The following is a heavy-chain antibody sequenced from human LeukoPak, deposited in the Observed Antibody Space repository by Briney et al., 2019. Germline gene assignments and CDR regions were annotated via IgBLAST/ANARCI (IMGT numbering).Heavy chain of an antibody. CDR3: AKGTRFDP. CDR1: GGSISSGGYY. CDR2: IYTSGST. D-gene: IGHD1-7*01. J-gene: IGHJ5*02. V-gene: IGHV4-61*02. Sequence: SETLSLTCTVSGGSISSGGYYWSWIRQPAGKGLEWIGRIYTSGSTNYNPSLKSRVTMSVDTSKNQFSLKLSSVTAADTAVYFCAKGTRFDPWGQGTLVTVSS.